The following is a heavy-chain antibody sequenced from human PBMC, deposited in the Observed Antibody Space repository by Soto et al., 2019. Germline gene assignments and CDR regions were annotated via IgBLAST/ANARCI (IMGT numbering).Heavy chain of an antibody. V-gene: IGHV4-59*12. CDR2: IYSSGTT. CDR3: ARGRVVRGVINIYYYYGMDV. J-gene: IGHJ6*02. Sequence: PSETLSLTCTVSGGSLSNYFWSWIRQPPGKGLEWIGYIYSSGTTDYNPSLKSRVTISIDTSKNQFSLKLSSVTAADTAVYYCARGRVVRGVINIYYYYGMDVWGQGTTVTVS. CDR1: GGSLSNYF. D-gene: IGHD3-10*01.